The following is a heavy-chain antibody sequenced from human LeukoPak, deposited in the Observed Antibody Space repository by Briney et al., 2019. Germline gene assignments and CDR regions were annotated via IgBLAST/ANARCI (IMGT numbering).Heavy chain of an antibody. J-gene: IGHJ6*02. CDR3: AREEGYCSSTSCYAGLPHYYGMDV. Sequence: GGSLRLSCAASGFTFSSYAMHWVRQAPGKGLEWVAVISYDGSNKYYADSVKGRFTISRDNSKNTLYLQMNSLRAEDTAVYYCAREEGYCSSTSCYAGLPHYYGMDVWGQGTTVTVSS. D-gene: IGHD2-2*01. CDR2: ISYDGSNK. CDR1: GFTFSSYA. V-gene: IGHV3-30*04.